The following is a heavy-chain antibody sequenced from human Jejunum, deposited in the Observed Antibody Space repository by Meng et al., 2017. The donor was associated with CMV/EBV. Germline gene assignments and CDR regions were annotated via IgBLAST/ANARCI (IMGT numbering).Heavy chain of an antibody. CDR2: IYYSVST. CDR3: VREGGMGAVDL. Sequence: SGGSIGTRNFSWGWIRQPPGKGLEWIGNIYYSVSTYYNPSLGSRVTISLDTSKNHFSLRLNSMTAADTAVYYCVREGGMGAVDLWGQGMLVTVSS. CDR1: GGSIGTRNFS. J-gene: IGHJ4*02. V-gene: IGHV4-39*07. D-gene: IGHD1-26*01.